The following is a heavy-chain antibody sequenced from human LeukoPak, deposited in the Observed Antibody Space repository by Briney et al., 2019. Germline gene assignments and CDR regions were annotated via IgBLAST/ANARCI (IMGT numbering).Heavy chain of an antibody. CDR3: ARGSSSSSDYYCDY. J-gene: IGHJ4*02. D-gene: IGHD6-6*01. Sequence: SETLSLTCAVYGGSFSGYSWSWIRQPPGKGLEWIGEIYHSGSTNYNPSLKSRVTISVDTSKNQFSLKLSSVTAADTAVYYCARGSSSSSDYYCDYWGQGTLVTVSS. CDR1: GGSFSGYS. CDR2: IYHSGST. V-gene: IGHV4-34*01.